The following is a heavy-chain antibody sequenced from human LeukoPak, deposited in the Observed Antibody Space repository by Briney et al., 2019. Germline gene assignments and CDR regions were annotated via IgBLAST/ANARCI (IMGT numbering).Heavy chain of an antibody. J-gene: IGHJ4*02. D-gene: IGHD3-10*01. CDR1: GGTFSSYA. Sequence: ASVKVSCKASGGTFSSYAISWVRQAPGQGLEWMGRIIPILDIANYAQNFQGRVTITADKSTSTAYTELSSLRSEDTAVYYCARGYYGSGSREDYWGQGTLVTVSS. CDR3: ARGYYGSGSREDY. V-gene: IGHV1-69*04. CDR2: IIPILDIA.